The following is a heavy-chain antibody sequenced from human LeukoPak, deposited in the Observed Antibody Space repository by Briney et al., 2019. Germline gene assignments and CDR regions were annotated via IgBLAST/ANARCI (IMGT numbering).Heavy chain of an antibody. Sequence: GGSLRLSCTASGFTFNDYSMNWVRQAPGKGLEWVSSISRRSRHVYYAGSVKGRFTISRDGAKNSLYLQMNSLRAEDMAVYFCVRDLMGSGSTTAYLHHWGQGTLVTVSS. CDR2: ISRRSRHV. CDR3: VRDLMGSGSTTAYLHH. D-gene: IGHD1-1*01. J-gene: IGHJ1*01. V-gene: IGHV3-21*01. CDR1: GFTFNDYS.